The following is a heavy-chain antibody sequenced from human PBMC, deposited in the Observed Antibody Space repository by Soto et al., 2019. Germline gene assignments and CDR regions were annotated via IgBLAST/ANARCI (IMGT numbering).Heavy chain of an antibody. CDR3: AREGVAPYYYYGMDV. CDR1: GYTFTRSG. CDR2: ISSYNGDT. J-gene: IGHJ6*02. V-gene: IGHV1-18*01. D-gene: IGHD5-12*01. Sequence: QVQLEQSGAEVKKPGASVKVSCKASGYTFTRSGISWVRQAPGQGPEWMGWISSYNGDTNYAQTFQGRVTMTTDTSASTADMERRSLRSDDTAVYYCAREGVAPYYYYGMDVWGQGTPVTVSS.